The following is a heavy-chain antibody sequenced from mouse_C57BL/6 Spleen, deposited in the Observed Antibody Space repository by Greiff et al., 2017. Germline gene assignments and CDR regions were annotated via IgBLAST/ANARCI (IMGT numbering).Heavy chain of an antibody. V-gene: IGHV5-17*01. CDR3: TRRVYCGNYLFAY. CDR2: ISSGSSTI. CDR1: GFTFSDYG. J-gene: IGHJ3*01. D-gene: IGHD2-1*01. Sequence: EVQLVESGGGLVKPGGSLKLSCAASGFTFSDYGMHWVRQAPEKGLEWVAYISSGSSTIYYADTVKGRFTISRDTSMNTLFLQMTSLRSEDTAMYYCTRRVYCGNYLFAYWGQGTLVTVSA.